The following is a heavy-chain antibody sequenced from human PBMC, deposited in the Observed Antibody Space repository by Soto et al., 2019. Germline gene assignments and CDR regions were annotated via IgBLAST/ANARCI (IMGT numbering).Heavy chain of an antibody. D-gene: IGHD3-10*01. CDR1: GYTLTIYG. J-gene: IGHJ3*02. Sequence: QVQLVQSGAEVKKPGASVKVSCKASGYTLTIYGITWVRQAPGQGLEWVGWISAYNRHTDYAQKFQGRVTMTTDTSTSTAYMELRSLRSDDSAVYYCARRGSSYGDAAFDIWGQGTKVTVSS. CDR2: ISAYNRHT. V-gene: IGHV1-18*04. CDR3: ARRGSSYGDAAFDI.